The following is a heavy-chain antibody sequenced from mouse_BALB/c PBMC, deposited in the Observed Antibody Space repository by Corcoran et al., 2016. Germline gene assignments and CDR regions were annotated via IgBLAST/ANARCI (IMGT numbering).Heavy chain of an antibody. CDR1: GYSFTGYY. V-gene: IGHV1S34*01. CDR3: ARGYYYGSSYTYYAMDY. D-gene: IGHD1-1*01. CDR2: ISCYNGAT. Sequence: LVKTGASVKISCKASGYSFTGYYMHWVKQSHGKSLEWSGYISCYNGATSYNQKFKGKATFTGDTSSSTAYMQFTSLTSEDSAVYYCARGYYYGSSYTYYAMDYWGQGTSVTVSS. J-gene: IGHJ4*01.